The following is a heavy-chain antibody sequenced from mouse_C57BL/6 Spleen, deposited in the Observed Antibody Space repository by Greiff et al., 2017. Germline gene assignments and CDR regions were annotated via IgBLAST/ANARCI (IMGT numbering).Heavy chain of an antibody. J-gene: IGHJ3*01. CDR2: IYPGSGST. CDR1: GYTFTSYW. CDR3: ARDYYGSSYLFAY. V-gene: IGHV1-55*01. Sequence: VQLQQSGAELVKPGASVKMSCKASGYTFTSYWITWVKQRPGQGLEWIGDIYPGSGSTNYNEKFKSKATLTVDTSSSTAYMQLSSLTSEDSAVYYCARDYYGSSYLFAYWGQGTLVTVSA. D-gene: IGHD1-1*01.